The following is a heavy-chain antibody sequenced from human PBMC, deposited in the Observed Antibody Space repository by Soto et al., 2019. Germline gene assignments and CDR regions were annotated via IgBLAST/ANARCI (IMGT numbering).Heavy chain of an antibody. V-gene: IGHV1-18*01. J-gene: IGHJ4*02. CDR1: GYTFTSYG. D-gene: IGHD3-22*01. CDR3: AREVGGDSSGYYADY. Sequence: QVQLVQSGAEVKKPGASVKVSCKASGYTFTSYGISWVRQAPGQGLEWMGWISAYNGNTNYAQKLQGRVTMNTDTSTSKAYMELRNLRSDDTAVYYCAREVGGDSSGYYADYWGQGTLVTVSS. CDR2: ISAYNGNT.